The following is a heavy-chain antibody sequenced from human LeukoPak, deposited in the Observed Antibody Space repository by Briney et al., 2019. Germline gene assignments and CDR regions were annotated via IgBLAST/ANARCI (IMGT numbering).Heavy chain of an antibody. J-gene: IGHJ6*03. Sequence: RWASVKVSCKASGYTFTSYYMHWVRQAPGQGLEWMGIINPSGGSTSYAQKFQGRVTMTRDMSTSTVYMELSSLRSEDTAVYYCARSPTGQQLVSGLNYYYYMDVWGKGTTVTVSS. D-gene: IGHD6-13*01. CDR2: INPSGGST. CDR1: GYTFTSYY. V-gene: IGHV1-46*01. CDR3: ARSPTGQQLVSGLNYYYYMDV.